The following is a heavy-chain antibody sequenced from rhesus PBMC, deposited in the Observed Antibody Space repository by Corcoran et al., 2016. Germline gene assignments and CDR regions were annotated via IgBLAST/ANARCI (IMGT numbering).Heavy chain of an antibody. CDR1: GGSISSNW. J-gene: IGHJ4*01. CDR2: ISGSGGST. Sequence: QLQLQESGPGLVKPSETLSLTCAVSGGSISSNWWSWIRQPPGKGLEWSGRISGSGGSTSYNPSLKSRVTISTDTSKYQLSLKLSSVTAADTAVYYCARDLLTDRNFDYWGQGVLVTVSS. CDR3: ARDLLTDRNFDY. D-gene: IGHD7-45*01. V-gene: IGHV4-173*01.